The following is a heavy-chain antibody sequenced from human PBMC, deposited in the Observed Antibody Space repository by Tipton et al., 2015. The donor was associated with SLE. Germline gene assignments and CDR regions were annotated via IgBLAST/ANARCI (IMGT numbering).Heavy chain of an antibody. Sequence: TLSLTCTVSGGSISSYYWSWIRQPPGKGLEWIGSIYHSGSTYYNPSLKSRVTISVDTSKNQFSLKLSSVTAADTAVYYCARGGDIVATIFHYWGQGTLVTVSS. V-gene: IGHV4-59*01. CDR1: GGSISSYY. D-gene: IGHD5-12*01. J-gene: IGHJ4*02. CDR2: IYHSGST. CDR3: ARGGDIVATIFHY.